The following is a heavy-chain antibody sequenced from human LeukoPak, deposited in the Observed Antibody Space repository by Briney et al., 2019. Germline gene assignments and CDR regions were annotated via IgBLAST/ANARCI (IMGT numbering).Heavy chain of an antibody. Sequence: PGGSLRLSCAASGFTFSSYSMNWVRQALGKGLEWVSYISSSSSTIYYADSVKGRFTISRDNAKNSLYLQLNSLRDEDTAAYYCARAYYYGSGIYHLDYWGQGTLVTVSS. D-gene: IGHD3-10*01. CDR1: GFTFSSYS. V-gene: IGHV3-48*02. CDR2: ISSSSSTI. CDR3: ARAYYYGSGIYHLDY. J-gene: IGHJ4*02.